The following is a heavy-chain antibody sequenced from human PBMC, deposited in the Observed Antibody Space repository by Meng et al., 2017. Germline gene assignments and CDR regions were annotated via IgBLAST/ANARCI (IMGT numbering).Heavy chain of an antibody. Sequence: VWLVVSGGGLVQPWGSLRLSCAASGFTVSSNYMSWVRQAPGKGLESVSVIYSGGSTSYADSVKGRFTISRDNSQNTLYLQMNSLRAEDTAVYYCARGGSYYSYWGQGTLVTVSS. CDR2: IYSGGST. V-gene: IGHV3-53*01. CDR1: GFTVSSNY. D-gene: IGHD1-26*01. J-gene: IGHJ4*02. CDR3: ARGGSYYSY.